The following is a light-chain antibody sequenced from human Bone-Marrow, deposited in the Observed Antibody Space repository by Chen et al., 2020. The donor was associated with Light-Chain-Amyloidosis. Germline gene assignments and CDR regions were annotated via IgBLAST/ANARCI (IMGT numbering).Light chain of an antibody. V-gene: IGLV1-51*02. CDR2: ENN. Sequence: QSVLTQPPSVSAAPGQKVTISCSGSNSNIGINYVSWYQQLPGTSPKLLIYENNRRPPEIPDRFSGAKSGTSATLGVAGLQTGDEADYYCATWDSSLTVWMFGGGTKLTVL. CDR1: NSNIGINY. J-gene: IGLJ3*02. CDR3: ATWDSSLTVWM.